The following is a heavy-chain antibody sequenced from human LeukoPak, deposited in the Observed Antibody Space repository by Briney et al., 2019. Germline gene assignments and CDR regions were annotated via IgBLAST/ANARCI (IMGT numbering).Heavy chain of an antibody. Sequence: PGGSLRLSCAASGFTFSSYEMNWVRQAPGKGLEWVSYISSSGSTIYYADSVKGRFTISRDNAQNSLYLQMSSLRAEDTAVYYCARDTSIAAAGFYGMDVWGQGTTVTVS. CDR1: GFTFSSYE. V-gene: IGHV3-48*03. J-gene: IGHJ6*02. D-gene: IGHD6-13*01. CDR2: ISSSGSTI. CDR3: ARDTSIAAAGFYGMDV.